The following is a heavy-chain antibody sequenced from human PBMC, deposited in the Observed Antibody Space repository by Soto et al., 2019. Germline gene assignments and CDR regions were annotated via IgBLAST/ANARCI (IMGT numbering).Heavy chain of an antibody. D-gene: IGHD1-26*01. V-gene: IGHV3-33*01. CDR1: GFTFSSYG. Sequence: GGSLRLSCAASGFTFSSYGMHWVRQAPGKGLEWVAVIWYDGSNKYYADSVKGRFTISRDNSKNTLYLQMNSLRAEDTAVYYCARDRIVAYYRYYYYGMDVWGQGTTVTVSS. CDR2: IWYDGSNK. J-gene: IGHJ6*02. CDR3: ARDRIVAYYRYYYYGMDV.